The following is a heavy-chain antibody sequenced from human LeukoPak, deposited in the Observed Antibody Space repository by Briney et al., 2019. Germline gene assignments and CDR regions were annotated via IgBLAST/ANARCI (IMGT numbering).Heavy chain of an antibody. J-gene: IGHJ4*02. V-gene: IGHV4-61*01. CDR1: GGSVSSGSYY. Sequence: PSETLSLTCTVSGGSVSSGSYYWSWIRQPPGKGLEWIGYIYYSGSTDYNPSLKSRVTISVDTSKNQFSLKLTSVTAADTAVYYCARLIRYDLLTGYAPWYFDYWGQGTLVTVSS. D-gene: IGHD3-9*01. CDR3: ARLIRYDLLTGYAPWYFDY. CDR2: IYYSGST.